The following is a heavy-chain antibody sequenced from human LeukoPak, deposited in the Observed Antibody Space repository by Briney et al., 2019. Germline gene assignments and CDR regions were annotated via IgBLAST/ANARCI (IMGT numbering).Heavy chain of an antibody. CDR3: ARHVGKWGWDY. CDR1: GFTFSSYG. CDR2: IRYDGNNK. J-gene: IGHJ4*02. Sequence: GGSLRLSCAASGFTFSSYGMHWVRQAPGKGLEWVAFIRYDGNNKYYADSVKGRFTISKDNSKNTLYLQMNSLRAEDTAVYYCARHVGKWGWDYWGQGTLVTVSS. V-gene: IGHV3-30*02. D-gene: IGHD3-16*01.